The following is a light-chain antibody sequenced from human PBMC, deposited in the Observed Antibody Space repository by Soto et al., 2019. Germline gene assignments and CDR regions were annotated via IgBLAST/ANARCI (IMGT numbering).Light chain of an antibody. V-gene: IGLV1-51*01. Sequence: QSVLTQSPSVSAAPGQRVTISCSGSKSNIKNHYVSWFRHLPGTAPKLLIYDNNERPSGIPDRFSGSKSGTSATLGTTGLQPGDEADYYCGAWDSSLSAYVFGAGTKVTVL. J-gene: IGLJ1*01. CDR2: DNN. CDR3: GAWDSSLSAYV. CDR1: KSNIKNHY.